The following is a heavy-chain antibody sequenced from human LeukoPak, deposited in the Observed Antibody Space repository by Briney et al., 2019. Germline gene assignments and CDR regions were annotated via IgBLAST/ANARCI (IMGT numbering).Heavy chain of an antibody. J-gene: IGHJ4*02. CDR3: ARTPAFTASGYDY. CDR2: INPNTDDR. V-gene: IGHV1-8*03. D-gene: IGHD6-25*01. Sequence: ASMRLSCKASGYTFSSYHINWVRQAPGQGLEWMGWINPNTDDRGYAQQFQGRLIITSDTSISTAYMELVSPRSEDTAVYFCARTPAFTASGYDYWGQGTLVTVSS. CDR1: GYTFSSYH.